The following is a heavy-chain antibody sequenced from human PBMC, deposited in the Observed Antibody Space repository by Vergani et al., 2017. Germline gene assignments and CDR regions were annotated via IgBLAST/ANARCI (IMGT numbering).Heavy chain of an antibody. CDR3: AREKADTYYYGSGFDY. Sequence: QVQLVQSGAEVKKPGASVKVSCKASGYTFTGYYMHWVRQAPGQGLEWMGWINPNSGGTNYAQKFQGRVTMTRDTSISTAYMELSRLRSDDTAVYYCAREKADTYYYGSGFDYWGQGTLVTVSS. CDR2: INPNSGGT. D-gene: IGHD3-10*01. CDR1: GYTFTGYY. J-gene: IGHJ4*02. V-gene: IGHV1-2*02.